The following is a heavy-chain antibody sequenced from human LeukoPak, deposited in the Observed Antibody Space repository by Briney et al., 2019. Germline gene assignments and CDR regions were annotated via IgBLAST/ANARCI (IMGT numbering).Heavy chain of an antibody. Sequence: PGGSLRLSCTASGFTVSSSYMSWVRQAPGKGLEWVSIIYSDRNTYYAASVKGRFTISRDDSKNTLLLQVDGLRAEDTAIYYCARDSAFSSYSYWGQGALVTVSS. J-gene: IGHJ4*02. CDR1: GFTVSSSY. CDR3: ARDSAFSSYSY. CDR2: IYSDRNT. V-gene: IGHV3-53*01. D-gene: IGHD2-15*01.